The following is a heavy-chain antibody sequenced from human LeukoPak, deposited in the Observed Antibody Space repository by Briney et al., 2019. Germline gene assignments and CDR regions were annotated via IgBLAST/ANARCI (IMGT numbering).Heavy chain of an antibody. CDR2: ISYDGSNK. CDR1: GFTFSSYA. CDR3: ARAGGANDY. D-gene: IGHD1-26*01. V-gene: IGHV3-30-3*01. Sequence: GGSLRLSCAVSGFTFSSYAMHWVRQAPGKGLEWVAVISYDGSNKYYADSVKGRFTISRDNSKNTLYLQMNSLRAEDTAVYYCARAGGANDYWGQGTLVTVSS. J-gene: IGHJ4*02.